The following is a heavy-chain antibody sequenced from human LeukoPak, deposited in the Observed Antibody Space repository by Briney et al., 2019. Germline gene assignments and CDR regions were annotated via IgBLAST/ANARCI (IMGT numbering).Heavy chain of an antibody. CDR1: GYTFTSYD. J-gene: IGHJ4*02. D-gene: IGHD4-17*01. V-gene: IGHV1-8*01. Sequence: GASVKVSCKASGYTFTSYDINWVRQATGQGLEWMGWMNPNSANTGYAQKFQGRVTMTRNNSITTAYMELSSLRSEDTAVYYCARGPSPLYGDPDYWGQGTLVTVSS. CDR2: MNPNSANT. CDR3: ARGPSPLYGDPDY.